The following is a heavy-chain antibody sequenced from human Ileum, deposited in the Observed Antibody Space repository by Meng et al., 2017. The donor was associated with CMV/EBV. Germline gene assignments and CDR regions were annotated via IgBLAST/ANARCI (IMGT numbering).Heavy chain of an antibody. D-gene: IGHD5/OR15-5a*01. Sequence: YSFSDYYIHWVRQAPGHGLQWMAYINPKTGDAKYAQKFRGRVIMTRDTSISTVYMELNSLTSDDTALYYCARLRDSCTSVHCAAFGPWGQGTLVTVSS. CDR1: YSFSDYY. CDR2: INPKTGDA. J-gene: IGHJ5*02. V-gene: IGHV1-2*02. CDR3: ARLRDSCTSVHCAAFGP.